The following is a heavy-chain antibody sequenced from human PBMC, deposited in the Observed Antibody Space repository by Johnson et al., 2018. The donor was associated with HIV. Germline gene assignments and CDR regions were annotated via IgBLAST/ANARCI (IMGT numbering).Heavy chain of an antibody. CDR1: GFTFSSYW. J-gene: IGHJ3*02. Sequence: EVQLVESGGGLVQPGGSLRLSCAASGFTFSSYWMHWVRQAPGKGLVWVGRIKSKTDGGTRDYAAPVKGRFTISRDDSKNRLHLQMNSLKTEDTAVYYCTTGLTSLGVVILDAFDIWGQGTMVTVSS. CDR3: TTGLTSLGVVILDAFDI. CDR2: IKSKTDGGTR. V-gene: IGHV3-15*01. D-gene: IGHD3-3*01.